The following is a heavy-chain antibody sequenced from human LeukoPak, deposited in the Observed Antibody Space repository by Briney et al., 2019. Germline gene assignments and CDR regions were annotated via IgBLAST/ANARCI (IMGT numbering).Heavy chain of an antibody. CDR3: ARYRRESGSYYLDY. D-gene: IGHD3-22*01. J-gene: IGHJ4*02. CDR2: IYYSGST. V-gene: IGHV4-39*07. Sequence: SQTLSLTCTVSGGSISSSSYYWGWIRQPPGKGLEWIGNIYYSGSTNYNPSLQSRVAMSVDTSKNQFSLKLTSVTAADTAVYFCARYRRESGSYYLDYWGQGTLVTVSS. CDR1: GGSISSSSYY.